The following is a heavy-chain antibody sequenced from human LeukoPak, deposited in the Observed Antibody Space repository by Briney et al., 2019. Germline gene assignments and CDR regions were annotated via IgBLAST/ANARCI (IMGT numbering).Heavy chain of an antibody. Sequence: QTGGSLRLSCAASGFTFSSYSMNWVRQAPGKGLEWVSAISSSGRYIYYADSVKGRFTISRDNSKNTLYLQMNSLRAEDTAVYYCAKDGGHYDILTGYTYYFDYWGQGTLVTVSS. CDR3: AKDGGHYDILTGYTYYFDY. CDR2: ISSSGRYI. CDR1: GFTFSSYS. D-gene: IGHD3-9*01. J-gene: IGHJ4*02. V-gene: IGHV3-21*01.